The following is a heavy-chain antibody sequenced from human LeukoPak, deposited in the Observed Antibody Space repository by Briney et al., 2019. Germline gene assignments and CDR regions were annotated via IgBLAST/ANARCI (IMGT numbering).Heavy chain of an antibody. CDR2: MNPNSGNT. CDR3: ARAELEGYCSGGSCANWFDP. CDR1: GYTFTSYD. V-gene: IGHV1-8*01. D-gene: IGHD2-15*01. J-gene: IGHJ5*02. Sequence: ASVKVSCKASGYTFTSYDINWVRQATGQGLEWMGWMNPNSGNTGYAQKFQGRVTMTRNTSISTAYMELSSLRSEDTAVYYCARAELEGYCSGGSCANWFDPWGQGTLVTISS.